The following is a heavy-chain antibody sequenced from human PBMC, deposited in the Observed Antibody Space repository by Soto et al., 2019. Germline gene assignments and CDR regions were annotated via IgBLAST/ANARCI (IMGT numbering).Heavy chain of an antibody. CDR3: ARGWGLDSSDYYYAY. V-gene: IGHV1-69*13. CDR2: IIPIFATA. Sequence: SVKVSCKASGGTFSNYAISWVRQAPGQGLEWIGGIIPIFATANYAQKFQGRVTITADESTSTAYMELSSLRSEDTAVYYCARGWGLDSSDYYYAYWGQGTLVTVSS. J-gene: IGHJ4*02. CDR1: GGTFSNYA. D-gene: IGHD3-22*01.